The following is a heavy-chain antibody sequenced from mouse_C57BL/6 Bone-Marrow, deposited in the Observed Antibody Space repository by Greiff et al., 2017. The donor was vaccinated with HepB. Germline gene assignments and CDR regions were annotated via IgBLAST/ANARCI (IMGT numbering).Heavy chain of an antibody. J-gene: IGHJ2*01. CDR3: ARRTYYFDY. V-gene: IGHV1-54*01. CDR1: GYAFTNYL. Sequence: VQLQQSGAELVRPGTSVKVSCKASGYAFTNYLIEWVKQRPGQGLEWIGVINPGSGGTNYNEKFKSKATLTVDKSSSTAYMQLSSLTSEDSAVYYCARRTYYFDYWGQGTTLKVSS. CDR2: INPGSGGT.